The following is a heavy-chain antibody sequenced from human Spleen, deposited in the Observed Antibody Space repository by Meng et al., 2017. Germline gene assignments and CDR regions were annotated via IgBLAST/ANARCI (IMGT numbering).Heavy chain of an antibody. CDR1: GYAFTRHY. CDR2: SHPSGGGA. D-gene: IGHD3-22*01. J-gene: IGHJ6*02. CDR3: ARESRDISMIVEGNNYYGVDV. V-gene: IGHV1-46*01. Sequence: ASAKVSCKASGYAFTRHYLHWGRQAPGQGREWRGISHPSGGGATYAQKFQGRVTMTRDTSTSTVYMEVSSLRSEDTAVYYCARESRDISMIVEGNNYYGVDVWGQGTMVTVSS.